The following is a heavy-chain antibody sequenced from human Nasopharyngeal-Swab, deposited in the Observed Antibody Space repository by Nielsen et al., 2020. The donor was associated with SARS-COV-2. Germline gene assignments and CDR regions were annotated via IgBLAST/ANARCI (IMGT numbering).Heavy chain of an antibody. CDR3: AKDVHAEYGGIDY. D-gene: IGHD4/OR15-4a*01. Sequence: GESLKISCAASGFTFSSYAMHWVRQAPGKGLEWVEVISYDGSNKYYADSVKGRFTISRDNSKDTLYLQMNSLRVDDTAVYYCAKDVHAEYGGIDYWGQGILVTVSS. CDR2: ISYDGSNK. J-gene: IGHJ4*02. CDR1: GFTFSSYA. V-gene: IGHV3-30-3*01.